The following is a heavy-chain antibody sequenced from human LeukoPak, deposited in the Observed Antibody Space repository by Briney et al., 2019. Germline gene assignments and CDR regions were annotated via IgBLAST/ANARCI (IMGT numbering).Heavy chain of an antibody. CDR1: GFTLSNYG. CDR3: ATARNNCDYSGFSALDY. D-gene: IGHD4-23*01. CDR2: IWYDGSNK. Sequence: PGRSLRLSCVASGFTLSNYGMHWVRQAPGMGLEWVAVIWYDGSNKNYRDSVRGRFTISRDNFKNTLYLEMNSLRAEDTAVYYCATARNNCDYSGFSALDYWGQGTLVTVAS. J-gene: IGHJ4*02. V-gene: IGHV3-33*01.